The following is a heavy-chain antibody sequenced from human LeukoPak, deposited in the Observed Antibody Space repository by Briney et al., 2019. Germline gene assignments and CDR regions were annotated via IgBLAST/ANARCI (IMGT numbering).Heavy chain of an antibody. CDR3: ARHGGSNHIQRTFDI. Sequence: PSETLSLTCDVSGYSISSGYYWGWIRQPPGKGLEFIGSMYHSGSTYYNPSLKSRVTISVDMSKNQFSLKLSSVTAADTAVYYCARHGGSNHIQRTFDIWGQGTMVTVSS. CDR2: MYHSGST. J-gene: IGHJ3*02. CDR1: GYSISSGYY. V-gene: IGHV4-38-2*01. D-gene: IGHD1-26*01.